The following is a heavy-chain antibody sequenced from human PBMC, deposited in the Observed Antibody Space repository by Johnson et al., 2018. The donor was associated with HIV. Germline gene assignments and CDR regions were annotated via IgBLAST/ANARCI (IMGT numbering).Heavy chain of an antibody. Sequence: EVQLVESGGGLVKPGGSLRLSCAASGFTFTNAWMHWVRQAPGKGLEWVGRLKSRTDGETADYAAPVKGRFTISRDDSKNTLYLQMNSLKTEDTALYYCTTDVPGGPYYNAFDIWARGQWSPSLQ. CDR2: LKSRTDGETA. D-gene: IGHD1-26*01. CDR3: TTDVPGGPYYNAFDI. J-gene: IGHJ3*02. CDR1: GFTFTNAW. V-gene: IGHV3-15*01.